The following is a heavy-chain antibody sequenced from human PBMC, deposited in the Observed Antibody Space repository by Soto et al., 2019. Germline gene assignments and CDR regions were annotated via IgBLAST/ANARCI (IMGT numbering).Heavy chain of an antibody. CDR3: ARLPHYGDGGLHNYYYYGMDV. V-gene: IGHV1-69*06. CDR1: GVTFTSYA. CDR2: IIPTFGTA. J-gene: IGHJ6*02. D-gene: IGHD4-17*01. Sequence: QVQLVQSGAEVKRPGSSGKVSCKASGVTFTSYASRRVQQAPGQGLACMRGIIPTFGTANYAQKLQGRVTITADKSTSTAYMELGSLRSEDMSVYYCARLPHYGDGGLHNYYYYGMDVWGQGTTVNVSS.